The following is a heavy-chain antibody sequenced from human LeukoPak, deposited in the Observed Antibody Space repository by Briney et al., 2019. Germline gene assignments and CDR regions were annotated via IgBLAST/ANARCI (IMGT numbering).Heavy chain of an antibody. D-gene: IGHD4-17*01. Sequence: PGGSLRLSCAASGFTFSSYGMHWVRQAPGKGLEWVAIISYDGSNKYYVDSVKGRFTISRDNSKNTLYLQMNSLGAEDTAVYYCAKGGSTWTTADYWGQGTLVTVSS. CDR2: ISYDGSNK. V-gene: IGHV3-30*18. J-gene: IGHJ4*02. CDR1: GFTFSSYG. CDR3: AKGGSTWTTADY.